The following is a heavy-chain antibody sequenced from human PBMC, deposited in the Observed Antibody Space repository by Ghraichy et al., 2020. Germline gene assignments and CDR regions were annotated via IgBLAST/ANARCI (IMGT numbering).Heavy chain of an antibody. CDR3: AKDQNWSGAFDI. J-gene: IGHJ3*02. CDR2: ISYDGGNE. CDR1: GFTFSSYA. Sequence: GESLNISCAASGFTFSSYAMHWVRQAPGKGLEWVAVISYDGGNEYYGDSVKGRFTISRDNSKNTLYLQMNSLRAEDTAMYYCAKDQNWSGAFDIWGQGTMVTVSS. D-gene: IGHD1-1*01. V-gene: IGHV3-30*18.